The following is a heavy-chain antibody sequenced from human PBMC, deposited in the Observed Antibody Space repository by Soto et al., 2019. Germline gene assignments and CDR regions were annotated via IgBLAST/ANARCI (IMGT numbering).Heavy chain of an antibody. J-gene: IGHJ4*02. CDR2: IYYSGST. Sequence: PSETLSLTCTVSGGSISSYYWSWIRQPPGKGLEWIGYIYYSGSTNYNPSLTSRVTISVDTSKNQFSLKLSSVTAADTAVYYCAREDMAVAFDYWGQGTLVTVSS. D-gene: IGHD6-19*01. V-gene: IGHV4-59*12. CDR1: GGSISSYY. CDR3: AREDMAVAFDY.